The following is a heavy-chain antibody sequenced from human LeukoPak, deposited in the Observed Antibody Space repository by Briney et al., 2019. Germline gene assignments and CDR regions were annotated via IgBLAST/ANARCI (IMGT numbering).Heavy chain of an antibody. CDR3: AGLGCYYDPRDY. Sequence: SETLSLTCTVSGGSISSYYWAWIRQPPGKGLEWTGTIHHSGDTYYNPSLKSRVTISVDTSKNQFSLNLSSVTAADTAVYYSAGLGCYYDPRDYWGQGTLVTVSS. D-gene: IGHD3-22*01. V-gene: IGHV4-39*01. CDR2: IHHSGDT. CDR1: GGSISSYY. J-gene: IGHJ4*02.